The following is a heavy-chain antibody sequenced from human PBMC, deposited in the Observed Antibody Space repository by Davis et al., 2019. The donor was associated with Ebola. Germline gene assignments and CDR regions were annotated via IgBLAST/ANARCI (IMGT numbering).Heavy chain of an antibody. Sequence: GESLKISCAASGFTFSSYWMHWVRQAPGKGLVWVSRINSDGSITNYADSVKGRFTVSRDNAKNTLYLQMSSLRTEDTAVYYCTAALSGTTTSRVDPSYWAQGTLVTVSS. CDR3: TAALSGTTTSRVDPSY. V-gene: IGHV3-74*01. CDR2: INSDGSIT. D-gene: IGHD1-14*01. CDR1: GFTFSSYW. J-gene: IGHJ4*02.